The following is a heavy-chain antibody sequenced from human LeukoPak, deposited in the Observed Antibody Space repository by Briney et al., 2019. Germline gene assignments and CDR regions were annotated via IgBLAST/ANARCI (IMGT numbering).Heavy chain of an antibody. D-gene: IGHD6-13*01. V-gene: IGHV4-4*07. CDR1: GGSISSYY. Sequence: SETLSLTCTVSGGSISSYYWSWIRQPAGKGLEWIGRIYTSGSTNYNPSLKSRVTMSVDTSSNQFSLKLSSVTAADTAVYYCAREMWSAAATTYDWFDPWGQGTLVTVSS. J-gene: IGHJ5*02. CDR3: AREMWSAAATTYDWFDP. CDR2: IYTSGST.